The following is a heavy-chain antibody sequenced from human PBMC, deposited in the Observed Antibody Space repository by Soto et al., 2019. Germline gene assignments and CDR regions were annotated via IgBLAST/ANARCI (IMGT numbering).Heavy chain of an antibody. CDR2: INSDGSSR. Sequence: EAQLVESGGGLVQPGGSLRLSCAASGFTFSRWWMHWVRQAPGKGLVWVSRINSDGSSRGYADSVKGRFTISRDNAKNTLYLQMNILRAEDTAVYFCACDSSGWIPDAYWGQGTMVTVSS. CDR3: ACDSSGWIPDAY. D-gene: IGHD3-22*01. J-gene: IGHJ4*02. V-gene: IGHV3-74*01. CDR1: GFTFSRWW.